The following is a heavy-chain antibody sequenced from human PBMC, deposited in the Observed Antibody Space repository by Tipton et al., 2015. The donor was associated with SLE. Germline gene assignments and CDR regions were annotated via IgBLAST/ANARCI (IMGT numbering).Heavy chain of an antibody. D-gene: IGHD2-21*02. V-gene: IGHV4-59*12. CDR2: IHHSGSI. Sequence: TLSLTCTISGGSISTYHWSWLRQSPGKGLEWIGYIHHSGSINYNPSLRSQVTMSMDTSKNHFSLNLNSVTAADTAVYFCARLWGPSDSYKWFDPWGQGTLVTVSS. CDR1: GGSISTYH. CDR3: ARLWGPSDSYKWFDP. J-gene: IGHJ5*02.